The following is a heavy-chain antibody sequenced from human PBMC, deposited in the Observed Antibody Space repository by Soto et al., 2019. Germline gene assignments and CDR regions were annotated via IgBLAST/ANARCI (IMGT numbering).Heavy chain of an antibody. CDR1: GGTFSSYA. CDR3: ARGDDYSDSSAYGSSGY. D-gene: IGHD3-22*01. J-gene: IGHJ4*02. Sequence: GASVKVSCKASGGTFSSYAISWVRQAPGQGLEWMGGIIPIFGTANYAQKFQGRVTITADESTSTAYMELSSLRSEDTAVYYCARGDDYSDSSAYGSSGYWGQGTLVTVS. CDR2: IIPIFGTA. V-gene: IGHV1-69*13.